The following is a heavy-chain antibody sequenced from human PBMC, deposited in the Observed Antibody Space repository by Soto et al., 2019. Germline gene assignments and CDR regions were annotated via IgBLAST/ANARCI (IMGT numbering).Heavy chain of an antibody. Sequence: SETLSLTCTVSGGSIRSYYWGWIRQPPGRGLEWIGSIFYSGSTNYNPSLKSRVTISVDTSKNQFSLKLSSVTAADTAVYYCAREGSYCSGGSCYSPFDYWGQGTLVTSPQ. J-gene: IGHJ4*02. V-gene: IGHV4-59*12. D-gene: IGHD2-15*01. CDR3: AREGSYCSGGSCYSPFDY. CDR2: IFYSGST. CDR1: GGSIRSYY.